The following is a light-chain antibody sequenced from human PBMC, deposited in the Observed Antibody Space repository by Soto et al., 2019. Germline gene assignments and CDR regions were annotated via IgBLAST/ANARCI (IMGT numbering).Light chain of an antibody. V-gene: IGKV3-20*01. CDR1: QSVSSNY. CDR3: QQYGSSPT. CDR2: GAS. J-gene: IGKJ2*01. Sequence: EIVLTQSPGTLSLSPGERATLSCRASQSVSSNYLAWYRQKPGQAPRLLIYGASSRATGIPDRFSGSGSGTEFSLTISRLEPEDSAVYCCQQYGSSPTFGQGTKLEIK.